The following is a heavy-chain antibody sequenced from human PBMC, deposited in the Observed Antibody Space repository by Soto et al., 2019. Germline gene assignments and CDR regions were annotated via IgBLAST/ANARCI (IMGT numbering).Heavy chain of an antibody. CDR1: GFTFSSYA. V-gene: IGHV3-23*01. D-gene: IGHD5-18*01. CDR3: AKRAMNEDSTRRTFDS. CDR2: IGNNGAYT. J-gene: IGHJ4*02. Sequence: EVQLLESGGGLLQPGGSLRLSCAASGFTFSSYAMSWVRQAPGKGLEWVSTIGNNGAYTYYADSVKGRFTISRDNSKNTLYLQMNSLRAEDTAVYYCAKRAMNEDSTRRTFDSWGQGTLVTVSS.